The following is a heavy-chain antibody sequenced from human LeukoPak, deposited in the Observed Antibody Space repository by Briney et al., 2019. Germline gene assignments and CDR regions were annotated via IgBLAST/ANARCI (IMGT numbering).Heavy chain of an antibody. CDR2: IYSGGST. CDR1: GFTVSSNY. J-gene: IGHJ4*02. D-gene: IGHD1-26*01. Sequence: GGSLRLSCAASGFTVSSNYMSWVRQAPGKGLEWVAVIYSGGSTYYSDSVKGRFTISRDNSKNTLYLQMNSLRAEDTAVYYCARAVFPSYYPDNYDYWGQGTLVTVSS. CDR3: ARAVFPSYYPDNYDY. V-gene: IGHV3-66*01.